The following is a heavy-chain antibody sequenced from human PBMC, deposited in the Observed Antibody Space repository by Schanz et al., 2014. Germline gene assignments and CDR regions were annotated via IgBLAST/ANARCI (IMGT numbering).Heavy chain of an antibody. CDR2: ITWDGGIT. V-gene: IGHV3-43*01. CDR1: GFTFDDYT. D-gene: IGHD3-3*02. J-gene: IGHJ5*02. CDR3: TREEYIFGKIWFDP. Sequence: VQLVESGGVVVQPGGSLRLSCAASGFTFDDYTMHWVRQAPGKGLEWLSLITWDGGITYYADSLKGRFTISRDNAKNTLYLQMNSLRAEDTAVYYCTREEYIFGKIWFDPWGQGTLVTVSS.